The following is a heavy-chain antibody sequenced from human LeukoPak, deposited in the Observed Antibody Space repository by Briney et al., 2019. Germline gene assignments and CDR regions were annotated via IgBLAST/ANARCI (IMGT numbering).Heavy chain of an antibody. V-gene: IGHV4-61*02. D-gene: IGHD2-2*02. CDR2: IYTSGST. CDR3: AREGECSSTSCYTGYIDY. CDR1: GGSISSSSYY. J-gene: IGHJ4*02. Sequence: SQTLSLTCTVSGGSISSSSYYWNWIRQSAGEGLEWIGRIYTSGSTNYNPSLKSRVTISLDTSRNQFSLKLSSVTAADTAVYYCAREGECSSTSCYTGYIDYWGQGTLVTVSS.